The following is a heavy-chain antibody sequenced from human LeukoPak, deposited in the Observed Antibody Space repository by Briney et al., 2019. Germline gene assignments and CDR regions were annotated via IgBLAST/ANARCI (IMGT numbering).Heavy chain of an antibody. Sequence: GGSLRLSCAASGFTFSSYSMNWVRQAPGKGLEYVSAISSNGGSTYYANSVKGRFTISRDNSKNTLYLQMGSLRAEDMAVYYCATTSIVGATGFYYYYYYMDVWGKGTTVTVSS. CDR1: GFTFSSYS. CDR2: ISSNGGST. J-gene: IGHJ6*03. V-gene: IGHV3-64*01. CDR3: ATTSIVGATGFYYYYYYMDV. D-gene: IGHD1-26*01.